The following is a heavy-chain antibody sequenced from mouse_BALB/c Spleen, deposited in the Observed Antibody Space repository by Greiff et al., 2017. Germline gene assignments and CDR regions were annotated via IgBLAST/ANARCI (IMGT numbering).Heavy chain of an antibody. CDR1: GYTFTDYA. Sequence: QVQLQQSGPELVRPGVSVKISCKGSGYTFTDYAMHWVKQSHAKSLEWIGVISTYYGNTNYNQKFKGKATMTVDKSSSTAYMELARLTSEDSAIYYCARSGNYGYEDAMDYWGQGTSVTVSS. CDR2: ISTYYGNT. D-gene: IGHD2-2*01. J-gene: IGHJ4*01. CDR3: ARSGNYGYEDAMDY. V-gene: IGHV1-67*01.